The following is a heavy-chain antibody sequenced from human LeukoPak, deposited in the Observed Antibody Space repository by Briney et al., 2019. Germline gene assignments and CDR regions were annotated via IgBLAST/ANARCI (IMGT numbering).Heavy chain of an antibody. D-gene: IGHD3-10*01. CDR3: AKEFFGSGNYFNGVFDS. J-gene: IGHJ4*02. Sequence: PGRSLRLSCAASGFTFSSCVMSWVRQAPGKGLEWVSSIRGGGVNIQYAVSVKGRFTISRDNSNNTLHLQMNSLRVEDTAVYYCAKEFFGSGNYFNGVFDSWGQGALVTVSS. CDR2: IRGGGVNI. V-gene: IGHV3-23*01. CDR1: GFTFSSCV.